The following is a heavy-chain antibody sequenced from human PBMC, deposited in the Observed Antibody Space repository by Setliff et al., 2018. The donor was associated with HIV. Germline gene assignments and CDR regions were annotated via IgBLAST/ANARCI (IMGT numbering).Heavy chain of an antibody. CDR1: GGSFSSYY. V-gene: IGHV4-34*01. Sequence: SETLSLTCAVYGGSFSSYYWSWIRQPPGKGLEWIGEINHRGRTNYNPSLKSRLIISVDKSKNQFSLKMSSVTAADTAVYYCARDRPDLYYDSSGDAFDIWGQGTMVTVSS. CDR2: INHRGRT. CDR3: ARDRPDLYYDSSGDAFDI. J-gene: IGHJ3*02. D-gene: IGHD3-22*01.